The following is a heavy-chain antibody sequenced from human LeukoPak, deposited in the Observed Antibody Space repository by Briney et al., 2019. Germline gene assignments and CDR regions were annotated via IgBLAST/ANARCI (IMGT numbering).Heavy chain of an antibody. V-gene: IGHV3-64*02. CDR1: GLTFSTYS. CDR2: ISSDGGTT. CDR3: ARGRAYGRDWFDF. J-gene: IGHJ4*02. D-gene: IGHD3-9*01. Sequence: PGRTLRLSYGVSGLTFSTYSIHWVSQAPGKGLEYVSAISSDGGTTYYVDSVKGRFTISRDNSKNTLYLQMGSLRVEDMAVYYCARGRAYGRDWFDFWGQGTLVTVSS.